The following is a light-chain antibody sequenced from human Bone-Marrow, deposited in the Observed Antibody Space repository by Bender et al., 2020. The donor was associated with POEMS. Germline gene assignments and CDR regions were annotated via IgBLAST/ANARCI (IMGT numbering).Light chain of an antibody. CDR2: EDN. CDR1: QLGDQY. V-gene: IGLV3-1*01. Sequence: SYGLTQPPSVSVSPGHTANITCSGDQLGDQYASWYQLKPGQSPVLVIYEDNKRPSGIPERFSGSNSGNIATLTISGNQDLDEADYYCQAWDTSSVVFGGGTKLTVL. J-gene: IGLJ2*01. CDR3: QAWDTSSVV.